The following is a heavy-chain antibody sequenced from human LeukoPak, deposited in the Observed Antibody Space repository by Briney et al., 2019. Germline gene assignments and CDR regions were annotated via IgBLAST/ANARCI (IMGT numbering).Heavy chain of an antibody. CDR1: GDSVASNSAA. D-gene: IGHD1-1*01. V-gene: IGHV6-1*01. J-gene: IGHJ2*01. CDR2: TYYRSKWYN. CDR3: ARDPVTKNAGRYFDL. Sequence: SQTLSLTCAISGDSVASNSAAWNWIRQSPSRGLEWLGRTYYRSKWYNAYAVSVKSRISINPDTSKNQVSLQLNSVTPEDTAVYYCARDPVTKNAGRYFDLWGRGTFVTVST.